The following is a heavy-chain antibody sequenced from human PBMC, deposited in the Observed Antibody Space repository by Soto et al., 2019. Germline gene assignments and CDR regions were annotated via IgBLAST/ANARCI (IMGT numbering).Heavy chain of an antibody. Sequence: QVQLVESGGGVVQPGRSLRLSCAASGFTFSSYGMHWVRQAPGKGLEWVAVISYDGSNKYYADSVKGRFTISRDNSKNTLYLQMNSLRAEDTAVYYCAKGPGGMDVXXXGTXXTVSS. J-gene: IGHJ6*01. CDR2: ISYDGSNK. CDR3: AKGPGGMDV. V-gene: IGHV3-30*18. CDR1: GFTFSSYG.